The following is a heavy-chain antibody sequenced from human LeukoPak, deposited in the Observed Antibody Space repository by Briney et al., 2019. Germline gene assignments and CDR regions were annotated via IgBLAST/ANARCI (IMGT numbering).Heavy chain of an antibody. CDR1: GFTFSSYG. D-gene: IGHD4-17*01. J-gene: IGHJ2*01. V-gene: IGHV3-20*04. CDR2: ITWNGDST. CDR3: ARSMSTVTTRFFDL. Sequence: GGSLRLSCAASGFTFSSYGMNWVRQVPGKGLEWVSYITWNGDSTAYADSVKGRVTIYRDNAKNSLYLQMNSLRAEDTAFYYCARSMSTVTTRFFDLWGRGTLVTVSS.